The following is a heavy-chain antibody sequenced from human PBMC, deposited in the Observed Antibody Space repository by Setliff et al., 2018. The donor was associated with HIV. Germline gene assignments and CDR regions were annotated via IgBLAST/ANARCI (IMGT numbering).Heavy chain of an antibody. D-gene: IGHD3-22*01. CDR2: IYSGGST. J-gene: IGHJ3*02. CDR3: ASEGYYYDSSGYPLDAFDI. V-gene: IGHV3-66*02. CDR1: GFTVSSNY. Sequence: PGGSLRLSCAASGFTVSSNYMSWVRQAPGRGLEWVSVIYSGGSTYYADSVKGRLTISRDNSKNTLYLQMNSLRAEDTAVYYCASEGYYYDSSGYPLDAFDIWGQGTMVTVSS.